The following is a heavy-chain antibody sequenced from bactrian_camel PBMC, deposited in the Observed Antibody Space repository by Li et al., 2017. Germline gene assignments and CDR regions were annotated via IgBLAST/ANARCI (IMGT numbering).Heavy chain of an antibody. CDR1: AYIVGTYC. CDR2: ITGDGLR. D-gene: IGHD3*01. V-gene: IGHV3S53*01. Sequence: VQLVESGGGSVLAGGSLRLSCGASAYIVGTYCMGWFRQAPGKEREWVASITGDGLRTYAPSMKGRFTISGDNAKNTLYLQMNMLKPDDTAMYYCAAVRHSWTGSGYCSGGWDYSPMGQGTQVTVS. J-gene: IGHJ4*01.